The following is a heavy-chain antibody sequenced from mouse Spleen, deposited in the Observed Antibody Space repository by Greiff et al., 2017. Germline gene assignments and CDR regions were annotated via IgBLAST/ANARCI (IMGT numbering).Heavy chain of an antibody. V-gene: IGHV2-2*01. D-gene: IGHD2-1*01. J-gene: IGHJ3*01. CDR1: GFSLTSYG. CDR2: IWSGGST. CDR3: ASPHYGNFFAY. Sequence: QVQLQQSGPGLVQPSQSLSITCTVSGFSLTSYGVHWVRQSPGKGLEWLGVIWSGGSTDYNAAFISRLSISKDNSKSQVFFKMNSLQADDTAIYYCASPHYGNFFAYWGQGTLVTVSA.